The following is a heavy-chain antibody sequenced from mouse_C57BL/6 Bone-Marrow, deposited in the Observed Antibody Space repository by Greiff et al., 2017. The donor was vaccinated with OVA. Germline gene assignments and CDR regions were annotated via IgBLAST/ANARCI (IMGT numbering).Heavy chain of an antibody. CDR2: IDPENGDT. Sequence: EVQLQQSGAELVRPGDSVKVSCTASGFNIKDDYMHWVKQRPEQGLEWIGWIDPENGDTEYASKFQGKATITADTSSNTAYLQLSSLTSEDTAVYYCTTPEFAYWGQGTLVTVSA. V-gene: IGHV14-4*01. CDR3: TTPEFAY. J-gene: IGHJ3*01. CDR1: GFNIKDDY.